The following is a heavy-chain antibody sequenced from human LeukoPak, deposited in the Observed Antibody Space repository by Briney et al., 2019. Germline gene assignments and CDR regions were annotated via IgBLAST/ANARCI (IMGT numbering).Heavy chain of an antibody. J-gene: IGHJ6*03. Sequence: ASVKVSCKASGYTFTSYGISWVRQAPGQGLEWMGGIIPIFGTANYAQKFQGRVTITADESTSTAYMELSSLRSEDTAVYYCAGFYDSSNYYMDVWGKGTTVTVSS. CDR2: IIPIFGTA. CDR3: AGFYDSSNYYMDV. D-gene: IGHD3-3*01. V-gene: IGHV1-69*13. CDR1: GYTFTSYG.